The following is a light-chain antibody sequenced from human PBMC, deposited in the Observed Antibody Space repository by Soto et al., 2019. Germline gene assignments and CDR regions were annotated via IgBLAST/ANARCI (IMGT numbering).Light chain of an antibody. Sequence: QAVVAQPASVSGSPGQSITISCTGTSSDVGGYNFVSWYQQHAGKAPKLMIYDLTYRSSGVSYRFSGSKSGNTASLTISGLQAEDEADYYCSSFTSSSTDVFGTGTKLTVL. CDR1: SSDVGGYNF. CDR2: DLT. CDR3: SSFTSSSTDV. J-gene: IGLJ1*01. V-gene: IGLV2-14*03.